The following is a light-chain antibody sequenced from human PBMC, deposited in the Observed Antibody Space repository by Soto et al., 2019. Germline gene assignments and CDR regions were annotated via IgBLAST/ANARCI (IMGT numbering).Light chain of an antibody. CDR3: SSYTSSSTRV. J-gene: IGLJ1*01. CDR2: EVR. Sequence: QSALTQPASVSGSPGQSITISCSGTTNDIGTYNYVSWYQHHPGKVPKVIIYEVRNRPSGVSNRFSGSKSGNTASLTISGLQAEDEADYYCSSYTSSSTRVFGTGTKLTVL. CDR1: TNDIGTYNY. V-gene: IGLV2-14*01.